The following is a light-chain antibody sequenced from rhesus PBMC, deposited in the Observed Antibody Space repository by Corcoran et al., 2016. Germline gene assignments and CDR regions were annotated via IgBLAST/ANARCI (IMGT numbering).Light chain of an antibody. CDR1: QGISSY. V-gene: IGKV1-32*02. J-gene: IGKJ2*01. CDR2: YAN. CDR3: QQGNSNPYS. Sequence: DIQMSQSPSSLSASVGDRVTITCRASQGISSYLNWYQQKPGKAPKLLIYYANSLASGVPSRFSGSGSETDFTLTISSLQPEDFATYYCQQGNSNPYSFGQGTKVEIK.